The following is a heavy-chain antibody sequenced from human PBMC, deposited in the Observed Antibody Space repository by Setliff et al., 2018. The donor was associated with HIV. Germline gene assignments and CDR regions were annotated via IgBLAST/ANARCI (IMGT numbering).Heavy chain of an antibody. Sequence: ASVKVSCKASGYTFTDDYMHWVRQAPGQGLEWMGWMSPKSGVTKYAQKFQGRVTMTRDTSISTAYMELSSLKSDDTAVYYCARDFGYTGDLGMAVLDYWGQGTLVTVSS. D-gene: IGHD1-1*01. CDR1: GYTFTDDY. CDR3: ARDFGYTGDLGMAVLDY. J-gene: IGHJ4*02. CDR2: MSPKSGVT. V-gene: IGHV1-2*02.